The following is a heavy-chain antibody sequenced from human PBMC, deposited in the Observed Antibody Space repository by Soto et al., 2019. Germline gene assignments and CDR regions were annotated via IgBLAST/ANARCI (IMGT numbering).Heavy chain of an antibody. CDR3: ARGLEGIYYYYGMDV. Sequence: GGSLRLSCAASGFTVSSNYMSWVRQAPGKGLEWVSVIYSGGSTYYADSVKGRFTISRDNSKNTLYLQMNSLRAEDTAVYYCARGLEGIYYYYGMDVWGQGTTVTVS. CDR2: IYSGGST. J-gene: IGHJ6*02. V-gene: IGHV3-53*01. CDR1: GFTVSSNY. D-gene: IGHD5-12*01.